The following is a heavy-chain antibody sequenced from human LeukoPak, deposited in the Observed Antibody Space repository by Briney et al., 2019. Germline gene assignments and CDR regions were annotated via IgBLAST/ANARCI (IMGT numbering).Heavy chain of an antibody. Sequence: MTGGSLRLSCTASGFTFGDYAMTWVRQAPGKGLEWIGYIYYSGSTNYNPSLKSRVTISVDTSKNQFSLKLSSVTAADTAVYYCARDIPRGDYMDVWGKGTTVTISS. CDR3: ARDIPRGDYMDV. V-gene: IGHV4-59*01. D-gene: IGHD3-16*01. J-gene: IGHJ6*03. CDR2: IYYSGST. CDR1: GFTFGDYA.